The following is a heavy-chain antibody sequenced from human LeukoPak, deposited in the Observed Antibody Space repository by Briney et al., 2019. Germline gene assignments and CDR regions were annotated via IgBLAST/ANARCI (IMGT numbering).Heavy chain of an antibody. Sequence: SVKVSCTASGGTFSSYAISWVRQAPGQGLEWMGGIIPIFGTANYAQKFQGRVTITTDESTSTAYMELSSLRSEDTAVYYCARGDRNYGAFDIWGQGTMVTVSS. V-gene: IGHV1-69*05. D-gene: IGHD1-14*01. CDR2: IIPIFGTA. CDR1: GGTFSSYA. J-gene: IGHJ3*02. CDR3: ARGDRNYGAFDI.